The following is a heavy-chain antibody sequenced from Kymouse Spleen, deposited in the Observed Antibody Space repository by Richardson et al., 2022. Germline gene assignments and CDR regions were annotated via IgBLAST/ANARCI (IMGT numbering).Heavy chain of an antibody. CDR1: GFTFSSYG. Sequence: QVQLVESGGGVVQPGRSLRLSCAASGFTFSSYGMHWVRQAPGKGLEWVAVIWYDGSNKYYADSVKGRFTISRDNSKNTLYLQMNSLRAEDTAVYYCARGDGSYAYYFDYWGQGTLVTVSS. CDR3: ARGDGSYAYYFDY. CDR2: IWYDGSNK. V-gene: IGHV3-33*01. D-gene: IGHD1-26*01. J-gene: IGHJ4*02.